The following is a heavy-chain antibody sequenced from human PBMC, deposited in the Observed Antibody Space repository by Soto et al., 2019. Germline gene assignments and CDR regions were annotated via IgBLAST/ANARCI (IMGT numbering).Heavy chain of an antibody. J-gene: IGHJ4*02. V-gene: IGHV3-30*18. Sequence: GGSLRLSCAASGFTFSSYGMHWVRQAPGKGLEWVAVISYDGSNKYYADSVKGRFTISRDNSKNTLYLQMNSLRAEDTAVYYCAKGLVIAIGSWFDYWGQGTLVTVSS. CDR3: AKGLVIAIGSWFDY. CDR1: GFTFSSYG. D-gene: IGHD2-21*01. CDR2: ISYDGSNK.